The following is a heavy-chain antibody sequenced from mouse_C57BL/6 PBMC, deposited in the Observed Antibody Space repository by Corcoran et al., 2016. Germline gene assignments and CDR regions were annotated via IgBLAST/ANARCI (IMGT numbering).Heavy chain of an antibody. D-gene: IGHD2-3*01. CDR3: ARSGIYDGYYGAMDY. V-gene: IGHV1-19*01. Sequence: EVQLQQSGPVLVKPGASVKMSCKASGYTFTDYYMNWVKQSHGKSLEWIGVINPYNGGTSYNQKFKGKATLTVDKSSSTAYMELNSLTSEDSAVYYCARSGIYDGYYGAMDYWGQGTSVTVSS. J-gene: IGHJ4*01. CDR2: INPYNGGT. CDR1: GYTFTDYY.